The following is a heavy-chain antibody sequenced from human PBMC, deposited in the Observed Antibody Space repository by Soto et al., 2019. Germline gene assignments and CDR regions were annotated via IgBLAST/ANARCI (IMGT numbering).Heavy chain of an antibody. J-gene: IGHJ4*02. D-gene: IGHD1-26*01. CDR1: GYTFAIYA. V-gene: IGHV1-3*01. CDR3: ARDVGATGD. CDR2: INGGNDNT. Sequence: ASVKVSCKASGYTFAIYAIHWVRQAPGQRLEWMGWINGGNDNTKYSQKLQGRVTITRDTSASTAYMELSSLRSEDTAVYYCARDVGATGDWGQGTLVTVSS.